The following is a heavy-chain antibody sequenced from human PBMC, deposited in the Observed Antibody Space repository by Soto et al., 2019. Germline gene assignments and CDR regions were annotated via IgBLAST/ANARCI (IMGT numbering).Heavy chain of an antibody. Sequence: SETLSLTCTVSGGSISSYYWSWIRQPPGKGLEWIGYIYYSGSTNYNPSLKSRVTISVDTSKNQFSLKLSSVTAADTAVYYCARALPAGPWGQGTLVTVSS. J-gene: IGHJ5*02. CDR3: ARALPAGP. D-gene: IGHD6-13*01. CDR1: GGSISSYY. CDR2: IYYSGST. V-gene: IGHV4-59*01.